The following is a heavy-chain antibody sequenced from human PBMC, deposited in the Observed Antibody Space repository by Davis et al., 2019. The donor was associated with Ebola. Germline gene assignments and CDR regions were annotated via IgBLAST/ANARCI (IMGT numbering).Heavy chain of an antibody. CDR2: IYHSGSS. J-gene: IGHJ6*02. D-gene: IGHD6-19*01. Sequence: SETLSLTCTVSGGSINNYFWSWIRQPPGKGLEWIGYIYHSGSSHYNPSLKSRVTISLDTSKNQFSLKLTSVTAADTAVYYCARVGYSSGDYGMDVWGQGTTVTVSS. V-gene: IGHV4-59*01. CDR3: ARVGYSSGDYGMDV. CDR1: GGSINNYF.